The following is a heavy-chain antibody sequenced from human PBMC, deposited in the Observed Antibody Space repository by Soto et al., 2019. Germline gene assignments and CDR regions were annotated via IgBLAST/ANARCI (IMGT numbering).Heavy chain of an antibody. CDR3: ANWDSSSWTLGGMDV. CDR2: ISAYNGNT. CDR1: GYTFTSYG. D-gene: IGHD6-13*01. Sequence: QVQLVQSGAEVKKPGASVKVSCKASGYTFTSYGISWVRQAPGQGLEWMGWISAYNGNTNYAQKLQGRVTMTTDTATSTAYMEMRSLRSDDTAVYYCANWDSSSWTLGGMDVWGQGTTVTVSS. J-gene: IGHJ6*02. V-gene: IGHV1-18*01.